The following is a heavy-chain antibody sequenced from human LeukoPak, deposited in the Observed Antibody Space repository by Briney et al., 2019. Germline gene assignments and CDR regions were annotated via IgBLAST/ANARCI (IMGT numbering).Heavy chain of an antibody. CDR2: MNPNTGNT. D-gene: IGHD2-2*02. Sequence: ASVKVSCKASGYTFTTSDINWVRQATGQGLEWMGWMNPNTGNTGYAQRYQGRVTMARDTSISTAYRELSSLRSEDTAVYYCARAPGYCSSTTCDKRFDPWGQGTLVTVSS. CDR3: ARAPGYCSSTTCDKRFDP. J-gene: IGHJ5*02. CDR1: GYTFTTSD. V-gene: IGHV1-8*01.